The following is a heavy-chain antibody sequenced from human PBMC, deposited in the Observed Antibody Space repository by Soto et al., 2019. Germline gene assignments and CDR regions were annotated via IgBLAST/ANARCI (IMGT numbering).Heavy chain of an antibody. CDR2: ISYDGSNK. D-gene: IGHD2-2*01. V-gene: IGHV3-30-3*01. CDR1: GFTFSSYA. J-gene: IGHJ6*02. CDR3: ARGYCSSTSCYGMDV. Sequence: QVQLVESGGGVVQPGRSLRLSCAASGFTFSSYAMHWVRQAPGKGLEWVAVISYDGSNKYYADSVKGRFTISRDNSKNTLYLQMNSLRAEDTDVYYCARGYCSSTSCYGMDVWGQGTTVTVSS.